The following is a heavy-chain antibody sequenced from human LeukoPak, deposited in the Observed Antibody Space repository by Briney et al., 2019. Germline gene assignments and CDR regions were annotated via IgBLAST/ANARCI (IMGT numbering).Heavy chain of an antibody. V-gene: IGHV3-20*04. D-gene: IGHD6-19*01. CDR1: GFTFDDYG. CDR3: ARGHIAVSAHDDAFDI. Sequence: PGGSLRLSCAASGFTFDDYGMSWVRQAPGKGLEWVSGINWNGGSTGYADSVKGRFTISRDNAKNSLYLQMNSLRAEDAALYYCARGHIAVSAHDDAFDIWGQGTMVTVSS. CDR2: INWNGGST. J-gene: IGHJ3*02.